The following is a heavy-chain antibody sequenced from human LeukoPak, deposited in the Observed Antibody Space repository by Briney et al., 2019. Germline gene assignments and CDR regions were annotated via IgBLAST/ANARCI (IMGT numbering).Heavy chain of an antibody. CDR1: GFTFSSYA. CDR3: AIDGGLSSWHHY. V-gene: IGHV3-23*01. CDR2: ISGSGGST. D-gene: IGHD6-13*01. Sequence: QSGGSLRLSCAASGFTFSSYAMSWVRQAPGKGLEWVSGISGSGGSTYYADSVKGRFTISRDNSKNTLYLQMNSLRAEDTAVYYCAIDGGLSSWHHYWGQGTLVTVSS. J-gene: IGHJ4*02.